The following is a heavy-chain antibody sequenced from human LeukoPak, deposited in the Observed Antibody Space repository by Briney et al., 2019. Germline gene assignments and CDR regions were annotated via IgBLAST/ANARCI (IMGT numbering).Heavy chain of an antibody. J-gene: IGHJ5*02. Sequence: GESLKISCKGSGYSFTSHWIGWVRQLPGKGLEWMGIIYPADSNTRYSPSFQGQVTISADKSISTAYLQWSSLKASDTAMYYCARGTTSRPNWFDPWGQGTLVTVSS. CDR1: GYSFTSHW. CDR2: IYPADSNT. CDR3: ARGTTSRPNWFDP. V-gene: IGHV5-51*01. D-gene: IGHD4-17*01.